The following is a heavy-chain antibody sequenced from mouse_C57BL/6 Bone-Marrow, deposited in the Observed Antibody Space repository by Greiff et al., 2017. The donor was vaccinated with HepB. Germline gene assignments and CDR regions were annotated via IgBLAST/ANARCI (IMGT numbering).Heavy chain of an antibody. CDR1: GYTFTDYY. J-gene: IGHJ4*01. V-gene: IGHV1-26*01. Sequence: EVQLQQSGPELVKPGASVKISCKASGYTFTDYYMNWVKQSHGKSLEWIGDINPNNGGTSYNQKFKGKATLTVDKSSSTAYMELRSLTSEDSAVYYCARWWEGYAMDYWGQGTSVTVSS. CDR2: INPNNGGT. CDR3: ARWWEGYAMDY. D-gene: IGHD1-1*02.